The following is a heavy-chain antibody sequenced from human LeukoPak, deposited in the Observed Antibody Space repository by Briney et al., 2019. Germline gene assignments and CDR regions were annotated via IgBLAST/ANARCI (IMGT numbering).Heavy chain of an antibody. D-gene: IGHD6-19*01. CDR2: IYTSGST. Sequence: PSETLSLTCTVSGGSISSYYWSWIRQPAGKGLEWIGRIYTSGSTNYNPSLKSRVTMSVDTSKNQFSLKLSSVTAADTAVYYCARAGIAVAGYYYYYMDVWGKGTTVTVSS. V-gene: IGHV4-4*07. J-gene: IGHJ6*03. CDR1: GGSISSYY. CDR3: ARAGIAVAGYYYYYMDV.